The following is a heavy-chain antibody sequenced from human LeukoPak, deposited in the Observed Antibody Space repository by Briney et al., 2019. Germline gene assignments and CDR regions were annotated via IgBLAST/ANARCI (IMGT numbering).Heavy chain of an antibody. V-gene: IGHV3-53*01. J-gene: IGHJ4*02. CDR2: IYSGGST. CDR1: GFTVSSNY. CDR3: ATDGYDILTGYRDY. Sequence: PGGSLRLSCAASGFTVSSNYMSWVRQAPGKGLEWVSVIYSGGSTYYADSVKGRFTISRDNSKNTLYLQMNSLRAEDTAVYYCATDGYDILTGYRDYWGQGTLVTVSS. D-gene: IGHD3-9*01.